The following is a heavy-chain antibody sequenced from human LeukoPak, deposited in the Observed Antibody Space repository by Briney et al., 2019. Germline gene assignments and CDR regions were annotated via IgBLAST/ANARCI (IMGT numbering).Heavy chain of an antibody. CDR1: GGSISSSSYY. CDR3: ARYRGIRGDRPDHFDY. CDR2: IYYSGST. Sequence: SETLSLTCTVSGGSISSSSYYWGWIRQPPGKGLEWIGSIYYSGSTYYNPSLKSRVTISVDTSKNQFSLKLSSVTAADTAVYYCARYRGIRGDRPDHFDYWGQGILVTVSS. J-gene: IGHJ4*02. V-gene: IGHV4-39*07. D-gene: IGHD3-10*01.